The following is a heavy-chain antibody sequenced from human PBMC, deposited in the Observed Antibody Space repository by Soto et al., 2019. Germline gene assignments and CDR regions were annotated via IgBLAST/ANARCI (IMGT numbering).Heavy chain of an antibody. D-gene: IGHD3-10*01. Sequence: QLQLQESGSGLVKPSQTLSLTCAVSGGSISSGGYSWSWIRQPPGKGLEWIGYIYHSGSTYYNPSLERRVTTSVDRSKHQSSLQPSSVTAADTAVYYCARMGGEYSFAYWGQGTLVTVSS. CDR2: IYHSGST. CDR1: GGSISSGGYS. CDR3: ARMGGEYSFAY. J-gene: IGHJ4*02. V-gene: IGHV4-30-2*01.